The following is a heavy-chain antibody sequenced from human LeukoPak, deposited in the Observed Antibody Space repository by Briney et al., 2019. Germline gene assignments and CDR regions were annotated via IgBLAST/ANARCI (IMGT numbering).Heavy chain of an antibody. J-gene: IGHJ4*02. CDR2: MNPKSGNT. V-gene: IGHV1-8*01. Sequence: ASVRVSCKASGYTVTTYDINWVRQATGQGLEWMGWMNPKSGNTAYAQKFQGRVTMTRNTSIDTAYLEMSSLRSEDTAMYYCARVFGGHEIGFWGQGTQVTVSS. CDR3: ARVFGGHEIGF. D-gene: IGHD5-12*01. CDR1: GYTVTTYD.